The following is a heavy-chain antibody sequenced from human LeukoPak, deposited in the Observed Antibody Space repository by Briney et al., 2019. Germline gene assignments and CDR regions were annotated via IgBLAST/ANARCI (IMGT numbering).Heavy chain of an antibody. Sequence: PGGSLRLSCEVSGFVVTNFAMHWVRQAPGKGLEWVAVISYDGRNEYYTDSVKGRFTISRDNSKNTLYLQMDSLRAEDTAVYYCAKDTRGWLNYFDYWGQGTLVTVSS. CDR2: ISYDGRNE. CDR3: AKDTRGWLNYFDY. CDR1: GFVVTNFA. J-gene: IGHJ4*02. D-gene: IGHD3-22*01. V-gene: IGHV3-30*04.